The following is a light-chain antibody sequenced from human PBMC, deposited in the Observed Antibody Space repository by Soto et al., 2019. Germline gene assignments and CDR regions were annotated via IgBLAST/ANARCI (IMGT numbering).Light chain of an antibody. CDR1: TRDVGGYTY. V-gene: IGLV2-11*01. J-gene: IGLJ1*01. CDR2: DVN. CDR3: SSYAGSVYV. Sequence: QSVLTQPRSVSGSPGQSVTISCTGTTRDVGGYTYVSWYQQHPGKAPKLMIYDVNKRPSGVPDRFSGSKSGNTASLTISGLQAEDEADYYCSSYAGSVYVFGTGTKLTVL.